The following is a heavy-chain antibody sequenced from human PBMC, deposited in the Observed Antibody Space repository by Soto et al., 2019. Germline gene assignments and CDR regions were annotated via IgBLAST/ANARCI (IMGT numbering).Heavy chain of an antibody. V-gene: IGHV4-31*03. CDR3: ARQVEMATTYFDY. CDR2: IYYSGST. D-gene: IGHD5-12*01. J-gene: IGHJ4*02. CDR1: GGSISSGGYY. Sequence: QVQLQESGPGLVKPSQALSLTCTVSGGSISSGGYYWSWIRQHPGKGLEWIGYIYYSGSTYYNPSLKSRVTISVDTSKNQFSLKLSSVTAADTAVYYCARQVEMATTYFDYWGQGTLVTVSS.